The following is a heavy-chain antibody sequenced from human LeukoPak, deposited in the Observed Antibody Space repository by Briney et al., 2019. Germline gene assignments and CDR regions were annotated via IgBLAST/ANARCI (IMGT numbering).Heavy chain of an antibody. J-gene: IGHJ4*02. D-gene: IGHD4-17*01. CDR1: GFIFSRYW. Sequence: QSGGSLRLSWAASGFIFSRYWRHWVRQAPGEGLVWVSRINTDGSSTTYADSVKGRFTISRDNAKNSLYLQMNSLRAEDTAVYYCARDVAYGDYVLGYFDYWGQGTLVTVSS. CDR2: INTDGSST. V-gene: IGHV3-74*01. CDR3: ARDVAYGDYVLGYFDY.